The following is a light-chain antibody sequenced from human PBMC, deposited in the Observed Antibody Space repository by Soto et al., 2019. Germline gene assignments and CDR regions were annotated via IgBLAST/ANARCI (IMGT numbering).Light chain of an antibody. CDR3: QKCDYRPI. CDR1: HDITSY. V-gene: IGKV1-33*01. J-gene: IGKJ3*01. Sequence: DIQMTQSPSSLSASVGDRVTITCQASHDITSYLNWYQHKPGKAPKLLIYDASILEAGVPSRFSGSGSVTDFTITISSLQPEDVATYYCQKCDYRPIFGPGTTVDFK. CDR2: DAS.